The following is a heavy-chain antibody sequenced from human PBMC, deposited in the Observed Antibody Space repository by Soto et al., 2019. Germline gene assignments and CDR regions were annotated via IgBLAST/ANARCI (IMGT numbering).Heavy chain of an antibody. CDR3: ARDLGYLGLWYFDL. D-gene: IGHD5-12*01. CDR2: IYYTGST. J-gene: IGHJ2*01. Sequence: SETLSLTCTVSGGSISSNYWSWIRQSPGKGLEWLGYIYYTGSTNYNPSLKSRVTISVDTSMSQFSLKLTSVTAADTGVYYCARDLGYLGLWYFDLWGRGTLVTVSS. V-gene: IGHV4-59*01. CDR1: GGSISSNY.